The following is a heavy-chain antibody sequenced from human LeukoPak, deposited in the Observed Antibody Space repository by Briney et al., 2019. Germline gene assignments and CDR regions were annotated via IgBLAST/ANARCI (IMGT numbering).Heavy chain of an antibody. CDR2: ISAYNGNT. CDR1: GYTFTSYG. Sequence: ASVKVSCKASGYTFTSYGISWVRQAPGQGLEWMGWISAYNGNTNCAQKLQGRVTMTTDTSTSTAYMELRSLRSDDTAVYYCARELSDYDILTGSFSRYYFDYWGQGTLVTVSS. J-gene: IGHJ4*02. D-gene: IGHD3-9*01. CDR3: ARELSDYDILTGSFSRYYFDY. V-gene: IGHV1-18*01.